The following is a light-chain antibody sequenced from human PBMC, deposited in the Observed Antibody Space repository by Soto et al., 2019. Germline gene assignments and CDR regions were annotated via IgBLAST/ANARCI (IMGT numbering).Light chain of an antibody. V-gene: IGKV1-39*01. CDR1: QSISNF. CDR2: AAS. CDR3: QQSYTTVRS. Sequence: DIPMTQSPSSLSASVGDRVTISCRASQSISNFLNWYQQKPRKAPQLLIYAASRLQSGVPPRFSGSGAWTDFTLTISSLQPEDFATYFCQQSYTTVRSFGGGTKVE. J-gene: IGKJ4*01.